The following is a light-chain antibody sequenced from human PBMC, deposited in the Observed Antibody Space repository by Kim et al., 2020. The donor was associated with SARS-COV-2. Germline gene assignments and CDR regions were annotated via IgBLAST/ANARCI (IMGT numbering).Light chain of an antibody. CDR3: QQYGSTPPT. CDR1: QSISNRS. CDR2: GAS. J-gene: IGKJ1*01. Sequence: APGERPTLSCKSRQSISNRSLAWYQRKPGHAPRLLIYGASNRATGTPDRFSGSGSGTDFTLTISRLEPEDFAVYYCQQYGSTPPTFGQGTKVEIK. V-gene: IGKV3-20*01.